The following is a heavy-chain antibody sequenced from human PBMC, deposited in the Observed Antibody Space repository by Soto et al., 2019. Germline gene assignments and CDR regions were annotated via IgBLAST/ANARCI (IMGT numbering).Heavy chain of an antibody. J-gene: IGHJ3*02. CDR1: GFTFSSYG. Sequence: QVQLVESGGGVVQPGRSLRLSCAASGFTFSSYGMHWVRQAPGKGLEWVAVIWYDGSNKYYADSVKGRFTISRDNSKNTLYLQMNSLRAEDTAVYYCARSGYYDSSGYGAFDIWGQGTMVTVSS. V-gene: IGHV3-33*01. CDR2: IWYDGSNK. CDR3: ARSGYYDSSGYGAFDI. D-gene: IGHD3-22*01.